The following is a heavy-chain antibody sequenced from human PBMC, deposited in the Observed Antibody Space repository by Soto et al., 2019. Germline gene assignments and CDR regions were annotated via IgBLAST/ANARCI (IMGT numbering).Heavy chain of an antibody. D-gene: IGHD2-15*01. Sequence: ASVKVSCKASGYTFTGYYMHWVRQAPGQGLEWMGWINPNSGGTNYAQKFQGRVTMTRDTSISTAYMELSRLRSDDTAVYYCAREKTRDIVVVVAAPAGDAFDIWGQGTTVTVSS. CDR1: GYTFTGYY. J-gene: IGHJ3*02. CDR3: AREKTRDIVVVVAAPAGDAFDI. V-gene: IGHV1-2*02. CDR2: INPNSGGT.